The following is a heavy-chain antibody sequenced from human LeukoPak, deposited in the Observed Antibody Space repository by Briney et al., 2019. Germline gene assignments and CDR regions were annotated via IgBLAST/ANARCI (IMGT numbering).Heavy chain of an antibody. CDR2: IYYSGST. CDR1: GGSISSYY. D-gene: IGHD5-12*01. V-gene: IGHV4-59*08. Sequence: PSETLSLTCAVSGGSISSYYWSWIRQPPGKGLEWIGYIYYSGSTNYNPSLKSRVTISVDTSKNQFSLKLSSVTAADTAVYYCARVYGGYDYFWGQGTLVTVSS. CDR3: ARVYGGYDYF. J-gene: IGHJ4*02.